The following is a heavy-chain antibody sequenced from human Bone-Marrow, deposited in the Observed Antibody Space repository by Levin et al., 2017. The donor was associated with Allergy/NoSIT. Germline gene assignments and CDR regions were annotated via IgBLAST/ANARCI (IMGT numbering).Heavy chain of an antibody. Sequence: GGSLRLSCAASGFTFSSYAMSWVRQAPGKGLEWVSAISGSGGSTYYADSVKGRFTISRDNSKNTLYLQMNSLRAEDTAVYYCAKAGGGRREGYNYYLHWGQGTLVTVSS. J-gene: IGHJ4*02. D-gene: IGHD5-24*01. V-gene: IGHV3-23*01. CDR3: AKAGGGRREGYNYYLH. CDR2: ISGSGGST. CDR1: GFTFSSYA.